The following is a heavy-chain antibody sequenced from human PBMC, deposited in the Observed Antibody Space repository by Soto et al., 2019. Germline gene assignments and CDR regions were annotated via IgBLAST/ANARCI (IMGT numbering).Heavy chain of an antibody. CDR3: ARQNRGYSYGITGYYFGMDV. CDR2: IYYSGST. D-gene: IGHD5-18*01. CDR1: GGSISSSSYY. J-gene: IGHJ6*02. Sequence: PSETLSLTCTVSGGSISSSSYYWGWIRQPPGKGLEWIGSIYYSGSTYYNPSLKSRVTISVDTSENQFSLKLSSVTAADTAVYYCARQNRGYSYGITGYYFGMDVWGQGTTVTVSS. V-gene: IGHV4-39*01.